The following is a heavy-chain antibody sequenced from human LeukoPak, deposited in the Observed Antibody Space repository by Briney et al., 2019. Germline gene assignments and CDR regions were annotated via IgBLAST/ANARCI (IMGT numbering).Heavy chain of an antibody. CDR3: VRREGYIYGYAFDY. Sequence: GGSLRLSCAASGITVSSNYMSWVRQAPGKGLEWVSVIYSGGSTYYADSVKGRFTISRDNSKNTLYLQMNSLRAEDTAVYYCVRREGYIYGYAFDYWGQGTLVTVSS. D-gene: IGHD5-18*01. J-gene: IGHJ4*02. CDR2: IYSGGST. CDR1: GITVSSNY. V-gene: IGHV3-66*01.